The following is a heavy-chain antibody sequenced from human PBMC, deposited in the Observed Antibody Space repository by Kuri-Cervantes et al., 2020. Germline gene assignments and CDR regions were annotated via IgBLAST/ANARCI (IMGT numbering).Heavy chain of an antibody. CDR3: ATGDGYNYDVSWSFDY. CDR2: ISYDGSNK. J-gene: IGHJ4*02. CDR1: GFTFSSYG. V-gene: IGHV3-30*03. D-gene: IGHD5-24*01. Sequence: LSLTCAASGFTFSSYGMHWVRQAPGKGLEWVAVISYDGSNKYYADSVKGRFTISRDNSKNTLYLQMNSLGAEDTAVYYCATGDGYNYDVSWSFDYWGQGTLVTVSS.